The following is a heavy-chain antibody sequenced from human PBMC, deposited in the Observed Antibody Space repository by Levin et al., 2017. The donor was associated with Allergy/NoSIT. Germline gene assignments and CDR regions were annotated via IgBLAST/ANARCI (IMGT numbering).Heavy chain of an antibody. CDR2: ISGGGATT. CDR1: GFGFSSYA. J-gene: IGHJ4*02. Sequence: GGSLKISCAASGFGFSSYAITWVRQAPGKGLEWVSTISGGGATTFYADSVKGRFTISRDNSKNTLYLQMNSLRAEDTALYYCATWEFQTYWGQGTLVTVSS. V-gene: IGHV3-23*01. CDR3: ATWEFQTY. D-gene: IGHD3-10*01.